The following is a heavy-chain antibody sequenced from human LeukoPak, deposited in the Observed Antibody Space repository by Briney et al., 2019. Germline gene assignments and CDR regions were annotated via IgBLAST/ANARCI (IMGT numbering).Heavy chain of an antibody. D-gene: IGHD6-6*01. V-gene: IGHV1-69*06. J-gene: IGHJ4*02. CDR2: IIPIFGTA. CDR3: ARDRGIAARGVFDY. CDR1: GGTFSSYA. Sequence: AASVKVSCKASGGTFSSYAISWVRQAPGQGLEWMGGIIPIFGTANYAQKFQGRVTITADKSTSTAYMELRSLRSDDTAVYYCARDRGIAARGVFDYWGQGTLVTVSS.